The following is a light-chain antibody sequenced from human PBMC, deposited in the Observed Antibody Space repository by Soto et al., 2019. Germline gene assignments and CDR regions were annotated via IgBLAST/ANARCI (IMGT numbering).Light chain of an antibody. CDR2: GAS. J-gene: IGKJ1*01. V-gene: IGKV3-20*01. CDR1: QSVSSSD. CDR3: QQYGSSPTWT. Sequence: EIVLTQSPGTLSLSPGERATLSCRASQSVSSSDLAWYQQKPGQAPRLLIHGASSRATGIPDRFSGSGSGTDFTLTISRLEPADFAVYYCQQYGSSPTWTFGQGTKVEIK.